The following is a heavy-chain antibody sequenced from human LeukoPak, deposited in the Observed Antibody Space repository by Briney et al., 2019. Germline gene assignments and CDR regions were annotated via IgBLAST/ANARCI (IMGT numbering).Heavy chain of an antibody. D-gene: IGHD3-9*01. J-gene: IGHJ6*04. V-gene: IGHV4-59*12. Sequence: SETLSLTCTVSGGSISGKYWSWIRQTPGKGLEWVGYIYYSGTTKYNPSLKSRVTISVDTSKNQFSLKVSSVTAADTAVYYCARELEYYDILTGLDVWGKGTTVTVSS. CDR3: ARELEYYDILTGLDV. CDR2: IYYSGTT. CDR1: GGSISGKY.